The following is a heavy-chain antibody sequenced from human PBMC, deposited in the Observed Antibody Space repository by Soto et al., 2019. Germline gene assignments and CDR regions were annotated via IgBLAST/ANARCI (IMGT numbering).Heavy chain of an antibody. CDR3: ARASLKSPLDV. V-gene: IGHV4-34*01. Sequence: SETLSLTCAVYGWSFSGYYWSWIRQPPGKGPEWIGEINHSGSTNYNPSLKSRVTISVDTSKNQFSLKLSSVTAADTAVYYCARASLKSPLDVWGQGTTVTVSS. CDR1: GWSFSGYY. J-gene: IGHJ6*02. CDR2: INHSGST.